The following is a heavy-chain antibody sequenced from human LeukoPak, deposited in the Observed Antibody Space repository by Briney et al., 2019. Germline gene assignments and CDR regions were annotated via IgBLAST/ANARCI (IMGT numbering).Heavy chain of an antibody. Sequence: PGGSLRLSCAVSGLSFSNYWMHWVRQAPGKGLVWVARTNLHGTAVDYADSVKGRFTISRDNSKNMLFLEMNSLRAEDTAGYYCASAYTYVRLGDHWGQGTLVTVSP. CDR3: ASAYTYVRLGDH. D-gene: IGHD3-10*02. CDR1: GLSFSNYW. CDR2: TNLHGTAV. V-gene: IGHV3-74*01. J-gene: IGHJ4*02.